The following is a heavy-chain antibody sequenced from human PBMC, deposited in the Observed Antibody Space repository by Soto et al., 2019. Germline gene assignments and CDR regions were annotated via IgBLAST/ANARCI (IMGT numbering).Heavy chain of an antibody. V-gene: IGHV3-21*01. CDR1: VFTFSSYS. Sequence: GALRLFGAAYVFTFSSYSMNWVREGPGKGLEWVSSISSSSSYIYYADSVKGRFTISRDNAKNSLYLQMNSLRAEDTAVYYCARGGDSSSSFYYYYGMDVWGQGTTVTVSS. J-gene: IGHJ6*02. CDR3: ARGGDSSSSFYYYYGMDV. D-gene: IGHD6-6*01. CDR2: ISSSSSYI.